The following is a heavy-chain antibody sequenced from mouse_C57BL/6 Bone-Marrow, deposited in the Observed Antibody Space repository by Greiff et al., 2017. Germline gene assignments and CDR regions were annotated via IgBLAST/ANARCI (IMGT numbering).Heavy chain of an antibody. CDR3: AKGDGYRFAY. D-gene: IGHD2-3*01. Sequence: VQLQQPGAELVMPGASVKLSCKASGYTFTSYWMHWVKQRPGQGLEWIGEIDPSDSYTNYNQKFKGKSTLTVDKSSSTAYMQLSSLTSEDSAVYYGAKGDGYRFAYWGQGNLVTVSA. J-gene: IGHJ3*01. V-gene: IGHV1-69*01. CDR2: IDPSDSYT. CDR1: GYTFTSYW.